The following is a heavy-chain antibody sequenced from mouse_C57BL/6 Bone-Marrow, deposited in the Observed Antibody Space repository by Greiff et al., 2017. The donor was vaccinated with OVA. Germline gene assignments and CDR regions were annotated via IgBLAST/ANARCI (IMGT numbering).Heavy chain of an antibody. J-gene: IGHJ4*01. CDR3: ASRVYDGYSPYAMDY. V-gene: IGHV5-12*01. D-gene: IGHD2-3*01. CDR2: ISNGGGST. CDR1: GFTFSDYY. Sequence: EVKLVESGGGLVQPGGSLKLSCAASGFTFSDYYMYWVRQTPEKRLEWVAYISNGGGSTYYPETVKGRFTISRDNAKNTLYLQLSRLKSEDTAMYYCASRVYDGYSPYAMDYWGQGTSVTVSS.